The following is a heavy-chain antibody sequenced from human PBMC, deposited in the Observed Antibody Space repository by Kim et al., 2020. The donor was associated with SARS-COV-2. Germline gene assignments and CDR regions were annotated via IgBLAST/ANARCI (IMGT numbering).Heavy chain of an antibody. J-gene: IGHJ4*02. V-gene: IGHV3-53*01. CDR2: IYSGGST. CDR3: AGSTMVRGVIRDY. D-gene: IGHD3-10*01. CDR1: GFTVSSNY. Sequence: GGSLRLSCAASGFTVSSNYMSWVRQAPGKGLEWVSVIYSGGSTYYADSVKGRFTISRDNSKNTLYLQMNSLRAEDTAVYYCAGSTMVRGVIRDYWGQGTLVTVSS.